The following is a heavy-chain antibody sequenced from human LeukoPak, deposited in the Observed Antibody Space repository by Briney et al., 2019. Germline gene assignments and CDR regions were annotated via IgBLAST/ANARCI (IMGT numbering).Heavy chain of an antibody. CDR1: GGTFTSYA. D-gene: IGHD3-22*01. Sequence: GSSVKVSCKASGGTFTSYAISWVRQAPGQGLEWMGGTIPTFGTANYAQKFQGRVTMTRDMSTSTVYMELINLRSEDTAVYYCARGRHYYDSSDYYYEVDGFDIWGQGTMVTVSS. CDR2: TIPTFGTA. J-gene: IGHJ3*02. CDR3: ARGRHYYDSSDYYYEVDGFDI. V-gene: IGHV1-69*05.